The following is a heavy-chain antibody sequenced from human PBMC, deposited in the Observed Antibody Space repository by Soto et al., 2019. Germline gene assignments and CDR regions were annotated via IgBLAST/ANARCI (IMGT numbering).Heavy chain of an antibody. CDR3: AARIAVAVTYYYMDV. V-gene: IGHV4-34*01. J-gene: IGHJ6*03. D-gene: IGHD6-19*01. Sequence: PSETLSLTCAVYGGSFSGYYWSWIRQPPGKGLEWIGEINHSGSTNYNPSLKSRVTISVDTSKNQFSLKLSSVTAADTAVYYCAARIAVAVTYYYMDVWGKGTTVTVSS. CDR2: INHSGST. CDR1: GGSFSGYY.